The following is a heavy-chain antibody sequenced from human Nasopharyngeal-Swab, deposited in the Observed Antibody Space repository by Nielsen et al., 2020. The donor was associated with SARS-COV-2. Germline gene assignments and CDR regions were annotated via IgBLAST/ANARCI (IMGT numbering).Heavy chain of an antibody. CDR1: GYTFTGYY. D-gene: IGHD6-19*01. CDR2: INPNSGGT. Sequence: ASVKVSCKASGYTFTGYYMHWVRQAPGQGLEWMGWINPNSGGTNYAQKFQGWVTMARDTSISTAYMELSRLRSDDTAVYYCARDSGAVGTDHWGQGTLVTVSS. CDR3: ARDSGAVGTDH. V-gene: IGHV1-2*04. J-gene: IGHJ4*02.